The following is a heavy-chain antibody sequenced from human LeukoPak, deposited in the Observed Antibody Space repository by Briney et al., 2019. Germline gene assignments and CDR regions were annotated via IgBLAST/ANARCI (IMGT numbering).Heavy chain of an antibody. CDR3: ARDRFKGDGYNPFAYYYGMDV. CDR1: GGSISSGGSY. D-gene: IGHD5-24*01. Sequence: SETLSLTCTVSGGSISSGGSYWSWIRQHPGKGLEWIGYIYYSGSTYYNPSLESRVTISVDTSKNQFSLKLSSVTAADTAVYYCARDRFKGDGYNPFAYYYGMDVWGQGTTVTVSS. V-gene: IGHV4-31*03. CDR2: IYYSGST. J-gene: IGHJ6*02.